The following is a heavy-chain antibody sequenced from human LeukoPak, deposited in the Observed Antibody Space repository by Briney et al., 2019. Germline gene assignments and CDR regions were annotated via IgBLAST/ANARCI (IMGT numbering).Heavy chain of an antibody. CDR3: AKSPDVAGTGRFDY. CDR1: GFTCSSYA. D-gene: IGHD6-19*01. J-gene: IGHJ4*02. Sequence: PGGSLRLSCAGSGFTCSSYAMNWVRQAPGKGLEWVSGISGSGGSTYYADSVKGRFSISRDDSKNTLYLQMNSLRAEDTAVYYCAKSPDVAGTGRFDYWGQGTLVTVSS. V-gene: IGHV3-23*01. CDR2: ISGSGGST.